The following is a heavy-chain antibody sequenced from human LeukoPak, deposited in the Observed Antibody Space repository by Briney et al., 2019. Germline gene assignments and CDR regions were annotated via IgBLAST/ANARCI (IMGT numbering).Heavy chain of an antibody. CDR1: GFTFSSYL. J-gene: IGHJ6*02. V-gene: IGHV3-74*01. CDR3: ARGVLWFGSPSDV. D-gene: IGHD3-10*01. Sequence: GGSLRLSCAASGFTFSSYLMHWVRQAPVKGLLWVSRINSDVSSTSYADSVKGPFTISRDNAKNTLYLQMNSLRAEDTAVYYCARGVLWFGSPSDVWGQGTTVTVSS. CDR2: INSDVSST.